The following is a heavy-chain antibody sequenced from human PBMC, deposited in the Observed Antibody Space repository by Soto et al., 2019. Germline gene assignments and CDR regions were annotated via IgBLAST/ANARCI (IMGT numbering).Heavy chain of an antibody. CDR1: GLTFSNVW. CDR3: AITAMINRDSSTSFDY. D-gene: IGHD5-18*01. V-gene: IGHV3-15*01. Sequence: VQLVESGGGSVKPGGSLRLSCAASGLTFSNVWMTWVRQAPGKGLEWVGRIKSKSDGETADVAAPVKARFTISRDDSKNTVFLKMNSMKSEDTALYYCAITAMINRDSSTSFDYWGRGTQVTVSS. J-gene: IGHJ4*02. CDR2: IKSKSDGETA.